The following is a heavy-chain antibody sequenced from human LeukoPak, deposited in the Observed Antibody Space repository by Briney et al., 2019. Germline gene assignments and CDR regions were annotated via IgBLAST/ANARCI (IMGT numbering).Heavy chain of an antibody. V-gene: IGHV3-7*01. D-gene: IGHD2-2*01. Sequence: GGSLRLSCAASGFTFSSYWMSWVRQAPGKGLEWVANIKQDGSEKYYVDSVKGRFTISRDNAKNSLYLQMNSLIAEDTAVYYCARGGDIVVVPAANHAFDIWGQGTMVTVSS. CDR2: IKQDGSEK. CDR3: ARGGDIVVVPAANHAFDI. CDR1: GFTFSSYW. J-gene: IGHJ3*02.